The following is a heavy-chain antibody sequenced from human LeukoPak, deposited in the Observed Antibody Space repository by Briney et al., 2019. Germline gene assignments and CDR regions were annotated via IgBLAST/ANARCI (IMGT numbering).Heavy chain of an antibody. CDR2: INAGNGNT. J-gene: IGHJ6*02. Sequence: ASVKVSCKASGYTFTSYAMHWVRQAPGQRLEWMGWINAGNGNTKYSQKFQGRVTITRDTSASTAYMELSSLRSEDTAVYYCARGQWYSSSWSLSYWYYYGMDVWGQGTTVTVSS. CDR1: GYTFTSYA. V-gene: IGHV1-3*01. D-gene: IGHD6-13*01. CDR3: ARGQWYSSSWSLSYWYYYGMDV.